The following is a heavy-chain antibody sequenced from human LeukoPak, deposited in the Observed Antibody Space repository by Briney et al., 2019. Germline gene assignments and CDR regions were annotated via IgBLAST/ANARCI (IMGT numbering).Heavy chain of an antibody. CDR2: INNSGGAT. Sequence: PGGSLRLSCAVSGSTFRNYGMSWVRQAPGKGLEWVSSINNSGGATYYADSVKGRFTISRDNAKNSLCLQMNTLGAEDTAVYYCTRGGAPRNDAFDIWGQGTMVTVSS. D-gene: IGHD1-26*01. CDR1: GSTFRNYG. CDR3: TRGGAPRNDAFDI. J-gene: IGHJ3*02. V-gene: IGHV3-21*01.